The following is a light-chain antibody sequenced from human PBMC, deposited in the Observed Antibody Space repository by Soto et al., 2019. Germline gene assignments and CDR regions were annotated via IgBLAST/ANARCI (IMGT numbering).Light chain of an antibody. Sequence: QSVLTQPPSVSAAPGQKVTISCSGSSSNIENYYVSWYQQLPGTAPKLLIYDNNKRPSGIPDRFSGSKSGTSATLDITGLQTGDEADYYCGTYDSNLRDGVFGTGTKVTV. J-gene: IGLJ1*01. CDR3: GTYDSNLRDGV. CDR1: SSNIENYY. V-gene: IGLV1-51*01. CDR2: DNN.